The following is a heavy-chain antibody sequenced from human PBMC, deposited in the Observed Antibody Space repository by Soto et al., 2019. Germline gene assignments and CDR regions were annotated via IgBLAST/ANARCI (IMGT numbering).Heavy chain of an antibody. D-gene: IGHD3-10*01. V-gene: IGHV3-23*01. Sequence: GGSLRLSCSTSGFTFSTYAMNWVRQAPGKGLEWVAALSGSGGTTYYADSVRGRFTISRDNTKNTLFLQMSSLRAEDTALYFCAKHRAGYGSGSDTFYFDFWVQGTIVTVSS. J-gene: IGHJ4*02. CDR1: GFTFSTYA. CDR2: LSGSGGTT. CDR3: AKHRAGYGSGSDTFYFDF.